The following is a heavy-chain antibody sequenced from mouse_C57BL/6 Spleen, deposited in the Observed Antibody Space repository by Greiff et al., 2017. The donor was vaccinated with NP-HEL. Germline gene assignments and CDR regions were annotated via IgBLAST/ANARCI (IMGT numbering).Heavy chain of an antibody. Sequence: EVKVEESGGGLVQPGGSMKLSCAASGFTFSDAWMDWVRQSPEKGLEWVAEIRNKANNHATYYAESVKGRFTISRDDSKSSVYLQMNSLRAEDTCIYYCTRGTVVALYAMDYWGQGTSVTVSS. CDR2: IRNKANNHAT. CDR3: TRGTVVALYAMDY. CDR1: GFTFSDAW. D-gene: IGHD1-1*01. V-gene: IGHV6-6*01. J-gene: IGHJ4*01.